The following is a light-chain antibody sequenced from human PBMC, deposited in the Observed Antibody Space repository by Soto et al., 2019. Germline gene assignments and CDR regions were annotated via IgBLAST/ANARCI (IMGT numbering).Light chain of an antibody. J-gene: IGLJ2*01. Sequence: SYELTQPPSVSVSPGQTASITCSGGKLGTKYACWYQQKPGQSPVLVIYQDTKRPSGIPERFAGSISGNTATLPFSGTLAMDEADFYCQALDRSTVVFGGGTQLTVL. CDR2: QDT. V-gene: IGLV3-1*01. CDR1: KLGTKY. CDR3: QALDRSTVV.